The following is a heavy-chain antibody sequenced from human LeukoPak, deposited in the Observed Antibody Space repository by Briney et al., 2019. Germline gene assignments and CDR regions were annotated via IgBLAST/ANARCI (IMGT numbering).Heavy chain of an antibody. CDR1: GFTFSSYA. J-gene: IGHJ4*02. D-gene: IGHD2-2*01. Sequence: GGSLRLSCAASGFTFSSYAMSWVRQAPGKGLEWVSAISAGSNTYYADSVKGRFTISRDNSKNTLYLQMNSLRAEDTAVYYCAKGGSTSPNGINDYWGQGTLVTVSS. CDR2: ISAGSNT. V-gene: IGHV3-23*01. CDR3: AKGGSTSPNGINDY.